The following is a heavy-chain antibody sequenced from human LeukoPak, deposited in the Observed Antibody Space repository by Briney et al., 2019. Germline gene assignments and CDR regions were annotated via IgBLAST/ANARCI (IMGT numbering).Heavy chain of an antibody. D-gene: IGHD3-22*01. J-gene: IGHJ4*02. V-gene: IGHV3-23*01. Sequence: PGGSLRLSCAASGFTFSSYAMSWVRHAPGKGLGWVSAISDSGGSTYYADSVKGRFTISRDDFKNTLYLQMSSLRAEDTAVYYCAKLAHNYDTKVDYWGQGTLVTVSS. CDR2: ISDSGGST. CDR1: GFTFSSYA. CDR3: AKLAHNYDTKVDY.